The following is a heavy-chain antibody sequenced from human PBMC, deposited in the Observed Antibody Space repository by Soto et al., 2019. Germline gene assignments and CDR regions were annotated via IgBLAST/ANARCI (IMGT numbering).Heavy chain of an antibody. Sequence: QITLKESGPTLVKPTQTLTLTCTFSGFSLSSSGVGVGWIRQPPGKALEWLALIYWDDDKRYSPSLQSRLTSTKDTSKNQVVSTMTNMDSVDTATNYWAHTHRPTITMAPLRLRTDYFDYWGQGTLVTASS. CDR3: AHTHRPTITMAPLRLRTDYFDY. CDR1: GFSLSSSGVG. J-gene: IGHJ4*02. V-gene: IGHV2-5*02. CDR2: IYWDDDK. D-gene: IGHD3-10*01.